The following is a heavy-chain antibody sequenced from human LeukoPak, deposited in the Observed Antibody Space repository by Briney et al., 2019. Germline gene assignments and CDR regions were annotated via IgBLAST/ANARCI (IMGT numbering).Heavy chain of an antibody. CDR1: RFTFSSYW. Sequence: GRSLSLSCAASRFTFSSYWMHWVRQGPGEGLVWVARINPGGSSITYADSVKGRFTNSRDNAKNTLYLQMDSLRAEDTGVYYCARSNQADDYWGQGTLVTVSS. V-gene: IGHV3-74*01. CDR3: ARSNQADDY. J-gene: IGHJ4*02. D-gene: IGHD1-14*01. CDR2: INPGGSSI.